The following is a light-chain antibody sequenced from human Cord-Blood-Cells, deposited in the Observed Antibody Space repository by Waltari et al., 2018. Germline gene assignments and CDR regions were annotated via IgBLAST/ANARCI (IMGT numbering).Light chain of an antibody. CDR1: SSDVGGYNS. Sequence: QSTLTQPASVSGSPGQSMTISCTGTSSDVGGYNSVSWYQQHPGKAPKLMIYGVSTPPSGVSNPFSGSKSGNTASLTISGLQAEDEADYYCSSYTSSSTVFGGGTKLTVL. J-gene: IGLJ2*01. CDR2: GVS. CDR3: SSYTSSSTV. V-gene: IGLV2-14*01.